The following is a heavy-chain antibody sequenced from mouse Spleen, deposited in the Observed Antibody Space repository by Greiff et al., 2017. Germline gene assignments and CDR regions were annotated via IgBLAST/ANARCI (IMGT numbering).Heavy chain of an antibody. D-gene: IGHD1-1*01. CDR3: PPHGSSHYYAMDY. CDR2: ISSGGSYT. J-gene: IGHJ4*01. CDR1: GCGFSSYA. Sequence: EVKLVESGGGLGEGGGGGELSCAASGCGFSSYAMSWVRQSPVKRLEWVATISSGGSYTYYPDSVKGRFTISRDNAKNTLYLQMSSLRSEDTAMSYCPPHGSSHYYAMDYWGQGTSVTVST. V-gene: IGHV5-9-1*01.